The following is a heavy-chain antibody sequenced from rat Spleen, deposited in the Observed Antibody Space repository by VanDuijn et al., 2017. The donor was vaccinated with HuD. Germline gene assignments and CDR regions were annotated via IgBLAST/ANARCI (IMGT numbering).Heavy chain of an antibody. Sequence: EVQLVESGGGLVQPGRSMKLSCAASGFTFSNYDMAWVRQAPKKGLEWVATISYDGSSTNYRDSVKGRFTSSRNIAKSTLYLQMDSLGSEDTATYYCARRHYGYTDYFDYWGQGVMVTVSS. J-gene: IGHJ2*01. CDR1: GFTFSNYD. CDR2: ISYDGSST. V-gene: IGHV5-7*01. CDR3: ARRHYGYTDYFDY. D-gene: IGHD1-11*01.